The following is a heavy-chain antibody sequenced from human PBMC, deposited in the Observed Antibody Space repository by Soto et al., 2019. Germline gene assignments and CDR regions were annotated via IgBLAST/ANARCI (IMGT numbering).Heavy chain of an antibody. CDR2: IIPIFGTA. V-gene: IGHV1-69*13. CDR1: GGTFSSYA. D-gene: IGHD6-13*01. CDR3: ARGPSRSSWLIPSYYYYGMDV. J-gene: IGHJ6*02. Sequence: SVKVSCKASGGTFSSYAISWVRQAPGQGLEWMGGIIPIFGTANYAQKFQGRVTITADESTSTAYMELSSLRSEGTAVYYCARGPSRSSWLIPSYYYYGMDVWGQGTLVTVSS.